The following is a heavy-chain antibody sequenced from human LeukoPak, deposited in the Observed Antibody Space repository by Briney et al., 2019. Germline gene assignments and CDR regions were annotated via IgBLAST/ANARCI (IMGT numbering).Heavy chain of an antibody. CDR1: GFTFSRHW. D-gene: IGHD3-10*01. Sequence: GGSLRLSCAASGFTFSRHWMHWVRQAPGKGLEWVAFIRYDGSNKYYADSVKGRFTISRDNTKNTLYLQMNSLRAEDTAVYYCAKPPYYYGSGADYWGQGTLVTVSS. J-gene: IGHJ4*02. CDR3: AKPPYYYGSGADY. V-gene: IGHV3-30*02. CDR2: IRYDGSNK.